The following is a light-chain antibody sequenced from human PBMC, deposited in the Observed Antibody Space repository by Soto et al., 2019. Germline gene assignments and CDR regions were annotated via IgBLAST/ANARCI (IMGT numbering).Light chain of an antibody. J-gene: IGLJ2*01. CDR1: SSDVGGYNY. Sequence: QSVLTQPPSASGSPGQSVTISCTGTSSDVGGYNYVSWYQQHPGKAPKLMIYEVSKRPSGVPDRFSGSKSGNTASLTVSGRQAEDEADYYFSSDAGSNNFDLPERVVLGGGTKVTVL. CDR2: EVS. CDR3: SSDAGSNNFDLPERVV. V-gene: IGLV2-8*01.